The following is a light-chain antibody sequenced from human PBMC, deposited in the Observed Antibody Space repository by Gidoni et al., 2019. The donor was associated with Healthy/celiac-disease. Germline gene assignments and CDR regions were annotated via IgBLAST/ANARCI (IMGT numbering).Light chain of an antibody. Sequence: DIQMTQSPSTLSASVGDRVTITCRASQSIRNWLAWYQQKPGKAPKLLIHRASTLESGAPSRFSGSGSGTEFTLTISSLRPDDFATYYCQQYNTYSTFGQGTKVEIK. CDR1: QSIRNW. V-gene: IGKV1-5*03. J-gene: IGKJ1*01. CDR3: QQYNTYST. CDR2: RAS.